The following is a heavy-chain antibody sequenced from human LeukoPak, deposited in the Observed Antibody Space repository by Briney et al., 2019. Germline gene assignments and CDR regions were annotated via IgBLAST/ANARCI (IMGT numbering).Heavy chain of an antibody. CDR1: GGSFSDYY. CDR2: IYYSGST. D-gene: IGHD2-2*01. Sequence: SETLSLTCAVHGGSFSDYYWSWIRQPPGKGLEWIGYIYYSGSTNYNPSLKSRVTISVDTSKNQFSLKLSSVTAADTAVYYCARGYDNNPKFDYWGQGTLVTVSS. J-gene: IGHJ4*02. V-gene: IGHV4-59*01. CDR3: ARGYDNNPKFDY.